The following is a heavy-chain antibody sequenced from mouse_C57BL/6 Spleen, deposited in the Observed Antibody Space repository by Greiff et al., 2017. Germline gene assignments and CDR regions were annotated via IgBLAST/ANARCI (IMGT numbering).Heavy chain of an antibody. J-gene: IGHJ1*03. CDR2: INPSNGGT. CDR1: GYTFTSYW. CDR3: ARGGRWYCDD. V-gene: IGHV1-53*01. Sequence: QVQLQQPGTELVKPGASVKLSCKASGYTFTSYWMHWVKQRPGQGLEWIGNINPSNGGTNYTEKFKGQAPLTVDKSSSTAYMQRSSLTSEDSAVYYCARGGRWYCDDWGTGTTVTVSS.